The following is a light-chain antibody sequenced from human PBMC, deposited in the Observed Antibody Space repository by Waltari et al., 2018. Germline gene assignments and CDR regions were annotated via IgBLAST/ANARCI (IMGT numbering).Light chain of an antibody. CDR1: QRISIY. V-gene: IGKV1-5*03. CDR2: KAF. Sequence: DILMTQSPSTLSASVGDRVTLTCRASQRISIYLAGYQQKHGKSPKVVMYKAFSLESGVPSRFCSGGAGTELTLTINSLQPDDSAAYYCEQSHSSPYTFGQGARLEI. CDR3: EQSHSSPYT. J-gene: IGKJ2*01.